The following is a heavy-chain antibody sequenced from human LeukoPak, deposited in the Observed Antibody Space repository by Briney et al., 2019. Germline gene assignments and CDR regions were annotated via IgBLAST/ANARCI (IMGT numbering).Heavy chain of an antibody. CDR2: ISGSGGST. J-gene: IGHJ6*02. D-gene: IGHD6-19*01. Sequence: GRSLRLSCAASGFTFTNYDMHWVRQAPGKGLEWVSTISGSGGSTYFADSVKGRFTISRDNSKNTLYLQMNSLRAEDTASYSCAKSVAGANYYYYSGIYVWGQGATVTVSS. V-gene: IGHV3-23*01. CDR3: AKSVAGANYYYYSGIYV. CDR1: GFTFTNYD.